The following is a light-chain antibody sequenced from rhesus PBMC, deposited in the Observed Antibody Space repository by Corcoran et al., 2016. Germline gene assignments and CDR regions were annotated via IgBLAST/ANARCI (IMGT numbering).Light chain of an antibody. CDR3: QHSYGTPLT. Sequence: DIQMTQSPSSLSASVGDRVTITCRASENVNNYLHWYQQKPGKAPKLLGYAASTLQSGVPSRFSGSGSGTDYTFTISSLQPEDVATYYCQHSYGTPLTFGGGTKVEIK. CDR1: ENVNNY. J-gene: IGKJ4*01. V-gene: IGKV1-74*01. CDR2: AAS.